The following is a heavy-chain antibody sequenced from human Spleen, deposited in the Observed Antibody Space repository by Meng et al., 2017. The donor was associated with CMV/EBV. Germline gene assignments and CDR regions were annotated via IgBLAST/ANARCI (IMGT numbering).Heavy chain of an antibody. D-gene: IGHD3-22*01. V-gene: IGHV3-23*01. CDR2: ISGSGGST. CDR3: AKDKGTSGYWAFDI. Sequence: GESLKISCAASGFTFSSYAMSWVRQAPGKGLEWVSAISGSGGSTYYADSVKGRFTISRDNSKNTLYLQMNSLRAEDTAVYYCAKDKGTSGYWAFDIWGQGTMVTVSS. J-gene: IGHJ3*02. CDR1: GFTFSSYA.